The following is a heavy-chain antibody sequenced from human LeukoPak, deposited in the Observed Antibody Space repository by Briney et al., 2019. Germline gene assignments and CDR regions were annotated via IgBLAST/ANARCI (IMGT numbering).Heavy chain of an antibody. D-gene: IGHD3-16*01. Sequence: GGSLKLSCAASGFTFSGSAIHWVRQTSGKGLEWVGRIRSKANNYATLYAASMKGRFTISRDDSRNTAYLQVNSLKTEDTAVYYCAKDWTFMITFGWGQGTLVTVSS. V-gene: IGHV3-73*01. CDR2: IRSKANNYAT. CDR1: GFTFSGSA. J-gene: IGHJ4*02. CDR3: AKDWTFMITFG.